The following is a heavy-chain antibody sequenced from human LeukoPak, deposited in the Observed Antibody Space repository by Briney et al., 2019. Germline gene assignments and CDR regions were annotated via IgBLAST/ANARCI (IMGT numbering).Heavy chain of an antibody. D-gene: IGHD3-10*01. J-gene: IGHJ5*02. CDR1: GGSISSSNW. V-gene: IGHV4-4*02. CDR3: ARGGSGFDKNWFDP. CDR2: IYHSGST. Sequence: SETLSLTCAVSGGSISSSNWWSWVRQPPGKGLEWIGEIYHSGSTNYNPSLKSRVTISVDKSKNQFSLKLSSVTAADTAVYYCARGGSGFDKNWFDPWGQGTLVTVSS.